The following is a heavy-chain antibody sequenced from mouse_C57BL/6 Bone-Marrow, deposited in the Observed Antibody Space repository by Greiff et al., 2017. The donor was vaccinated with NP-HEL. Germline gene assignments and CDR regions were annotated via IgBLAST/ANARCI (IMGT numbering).Heavy chain of an antibody. J-gene: IGHJ3*01. V-gene: IGHV1-82*01. D-gene: IGHD2-4*01. CDR1: GYAFSSSW. CDR2: IYPGDGDT. CDR3: ARSKGLRPWFAY. Sequence: QVQLQQSGPELVKPGASVKISCKASGYAFSSSWMNWVKQRPGKGLEWIGRIYPGDGDTNYNGKFKGKATLTADKSSSTAYMQLSSLTSEDSAVYVCARSKGLRPWFAYWGQGTLVTVSA.